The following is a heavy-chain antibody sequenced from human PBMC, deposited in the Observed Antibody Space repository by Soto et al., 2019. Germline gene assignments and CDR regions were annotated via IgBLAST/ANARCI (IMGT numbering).Heavy chain of an antibody. CDR2: VDPNSGAT. CDR3: ARDYYGPLNY. CDR1: GYYFTAFY. V-gene: IGHV1-2*02. Sequence: ASAKVSCKPSGYYFTAFYIHWVRQAPGQGLEWMGWVDPNSGATRNAQNFQGRVTMTRDTSTSTVYMELNWLRSDETAVYYCARDYYGPLNYWSKGT. J-gene: IGHJ4*02. D-gene: IGHD3-10*01.